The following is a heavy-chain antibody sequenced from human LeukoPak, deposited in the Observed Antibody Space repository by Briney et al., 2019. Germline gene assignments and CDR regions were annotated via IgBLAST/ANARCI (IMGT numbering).Heavy chain of an antibody. D-gene: IGHD3-3*01. CDR2: IKQDGSEK. V-gene: IGHV3-7*01. Sequence: GGSLRLSCAASGFTFSSYTMNWVRQAPGKGLEWVANIKQDGSEKYYVDSVKGRFTISRDNAKNSLYLQMNSLRAEDTAVYYCASTYDFWSGRDAFDIWGQGTMVTVSS. CDR3: ASTYDFWSGRDAFDI. CDR1: GFTFSSYT. J-gene: IGHJ3*02.